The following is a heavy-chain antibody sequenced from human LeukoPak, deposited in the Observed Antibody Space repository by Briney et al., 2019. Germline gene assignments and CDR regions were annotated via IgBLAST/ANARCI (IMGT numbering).Heavy chain of an antibody. CDR2: IYYGGST. D-gene: IGHD3-9*01. CDR3: ARRGGQGYDILTGYFHFDY. V-gene: IGHV4-61*08. Sequence: KASQTLSLACTVSGVSVSSHDYYWTRIRQPPGKGLEGIGYIYYGGSTNYNPSHKSRVTISVDTSKNQFSLKLSSVTAADTAVYYCARRGGQGYDILTGYFHFDYWGQGTLVTVSS. CDR1: GVSVSSHDYY. J-gene: IGHJ4*02.